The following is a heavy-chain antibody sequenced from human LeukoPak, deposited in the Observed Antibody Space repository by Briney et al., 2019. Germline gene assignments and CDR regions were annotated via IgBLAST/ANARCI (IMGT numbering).Heavy chain of an antibody. CDR2: ISSSGSTI. Sequence: GGSLRLSCAASGFTFSDYYMSWIRQAPGKGLEWVSYISSSGSTIYYADSVKGRFTISRDNAKNSLYLQMNSLRAEDTAVYYCARDRRWLFKYYFDYWGQGTLVTVSS. CDR3: ARDRRWLFKYYFDY. D-gene: IGHD5-24*01. V-gene: IGHV3-11*04. J-gene: IGHJ4*02. CDR1: GFTFSDYY.